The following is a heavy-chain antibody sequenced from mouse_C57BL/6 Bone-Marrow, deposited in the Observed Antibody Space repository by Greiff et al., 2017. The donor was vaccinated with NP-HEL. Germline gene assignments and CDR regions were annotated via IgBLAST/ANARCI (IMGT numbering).Heavy chain of an antibody. J-gene: IGHJ2*01. CDR1: GFTFSDYY. CDR3: ARHGYYGRVDD. D-gene: IGHD1-1*01. CDR2: ISNGGGST. Sequence: EVKLVESGGGLVQPGGSLKLSCAASGFTFSDYYMYWVRQTPEKRLEWVAYISNGGGSTYYPDTVKGRFTISRDNAKNTRYLQMSRLKSEDTAMYYCARHGYYGRVDDWGQGTTLTVSS. V-gene: IGHV5-12*01.